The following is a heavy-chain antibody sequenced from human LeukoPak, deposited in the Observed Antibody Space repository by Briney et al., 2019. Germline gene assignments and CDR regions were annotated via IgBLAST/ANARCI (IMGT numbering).Heavy chain of an antibody. J-gene: IGHJ4*02. D-gene: IGHD2-2*01. CDR3: ARERGCSSTSCYEDY. CDR2: IIPIFGAA. CDR1: GGTFSSYA. V-gene: IGHV1-69*01. Sequence: SVTVSCKASGGTFSSYAISWVQQAPGQGLEWMGGIIPIFGAANYAQKFQGRVTITADESTSTAYMELSSLRSEDTAVYYCARERGCSSTSCYEDYWGQGTLVTVSS.